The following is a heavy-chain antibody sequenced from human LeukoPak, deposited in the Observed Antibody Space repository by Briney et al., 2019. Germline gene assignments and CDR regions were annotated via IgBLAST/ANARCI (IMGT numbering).Heavy chain of an antibody. CDR3: ARSGGLQKFDY. Sequence: GGSLRLSCAASEFTFSNYAVHWVRQAPGKGLQWVAVISYDGNTIHYADSVKGRFTISRDTSKNTLYLQMNSLRTEDTAVYYCARSGGLQKFDYWGQGTLVTVSS. J-gene: IGHJ4*02. CDR1: EFTFSNYA. D-gene: IGHD4-11*01. CDR2: ISYDGNTI. V-gene: IGHV3-30-3*01.